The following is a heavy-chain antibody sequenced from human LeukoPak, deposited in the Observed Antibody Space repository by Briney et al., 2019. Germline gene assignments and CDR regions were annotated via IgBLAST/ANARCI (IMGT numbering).Heavy chain of an antibody. CDR3: ARESAAAGGLDY. D-gene: IGHD6-13*01. V-gene: IGHV3-21*04. CDR1: GFTFRSYS. J-gene: IGHJ4*02. Sequence: GGSLRLSCAASGFTFRSYSMNWVRQAPGKGLEWVSSISSSSTYTYYADSVKGRFTISRDNAKNSLYLQMNSLRAEDTAVYYCARESAAAGGLDYWGQGTLVTVSS. CDR2: ISSSSTYT.